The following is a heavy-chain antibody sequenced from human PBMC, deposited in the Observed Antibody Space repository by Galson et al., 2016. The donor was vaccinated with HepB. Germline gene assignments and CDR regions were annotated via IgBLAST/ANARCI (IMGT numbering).Heavy chain of an antibody. J-gene: IGHJ6*03. CDR1: GGSFSSGLYY. V-gene: IGHV4-61*02. Sequence: TLSLTCAVSGGSFSSGLYYWSWIRQPAGKGLEWIGRIYSNGSASYNPSLKSRVTMSVDTSKNQFSLRLSSVTAADTAVYYCARDSSVDTCYYYYMDVWGKGTTVVVSS. CDR2: IYSNGSA. CDR3: ARDSSVDTCYYYYMDV. D-gene: IGHD5-18*01.